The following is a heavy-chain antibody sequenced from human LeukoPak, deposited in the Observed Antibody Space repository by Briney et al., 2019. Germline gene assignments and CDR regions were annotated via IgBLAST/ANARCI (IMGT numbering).Heavy chain of an antibody. Sequence: PSETLSLTCAVYGGSFSGYYWSWIRQPPGKGLEWIGEINHSGSTNYNPSLKSRVTISVDTSKNQFSLKLSSVTAADTAVYYCARRRDIVVVVAGSAFDIWGQGTMVTVSS. CDR1: GGSFSGYY. CDR2: INHSGST. V-gene: IGHV4-34*01. J-gene: IGHJ3*02. CDR3: ARRRDIVVVVAGSAFDI. D-gene: IGHD2-15*01.